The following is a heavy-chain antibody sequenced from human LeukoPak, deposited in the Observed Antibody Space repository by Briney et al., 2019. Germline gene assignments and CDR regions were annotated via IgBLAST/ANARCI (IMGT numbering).Heavy chain of an antibody. J-gene: IGHJ4*02. D-gene: IGHD5-18*01. CDR2: ISYDGSNK. Sequence: PGGSLRLSCAASGFTFSSYAMHWVRQAPGKGLEWVAVISYDGSNKYYADSVKGRFTISRDNSKNTLYLQMNSLRAEDTAVYYCARGIIQLWPHQAAGVDYWGQGTLVTVSS. V-gene: IGHV3-30-3*01. CDR1: GFTFSSYA. CDR3: ARGIIQLWPHQAAGVDY.